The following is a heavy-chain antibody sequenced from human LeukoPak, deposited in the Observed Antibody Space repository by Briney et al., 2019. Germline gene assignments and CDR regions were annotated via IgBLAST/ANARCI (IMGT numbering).Heavy chain of an antibody. D-gene: IGHD4-17*01. CDR3: AKDRDDYGDPECFNF. CDR2: ITGSGGTT. CDR1: GFTFFSYA. Sequence: GGSLRLSCAASGFTFFSYAITWVRQAPGKGLEWVSAITGSGGTTYYADSVKGRFTISRDNSKNILYLEMSSLRAEDTAVYYCAKDRDDYGDPECFNFWGQGTLVTVSS. J-gene: IGHJ3*01. V-gene: IGHV3-23*01.